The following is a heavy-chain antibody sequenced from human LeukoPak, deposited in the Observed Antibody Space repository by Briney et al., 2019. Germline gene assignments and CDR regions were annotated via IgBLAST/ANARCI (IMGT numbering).Heavy chain of an antibody. CDR3: AKRLQYSSGWYYFGY. J-gene: IGHJ4*02. Sequence: GGSLRLSCAASGFTFSSYGMSWVRQAPGKGLEWVSAISGSGGSTYYADSVKGRFTISRDNSKNTLYLQMNSLRAEDTAVYYCAKRLQYSSGWYYFGYWGQGTLVTVSS. V-gene: IGHV3-23*01. D-gene: IGHD6-19*01. CDR2: ISGSGGST. CDR1: GFTFSSYG.